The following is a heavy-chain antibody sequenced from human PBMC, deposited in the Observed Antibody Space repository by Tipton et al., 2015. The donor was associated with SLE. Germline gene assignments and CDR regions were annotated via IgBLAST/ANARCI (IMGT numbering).Heavy chain of an antibody. D-gene: IGHD3-3*01. CDR1: GFTFSDYY. CDR2: ISSSSSYT. CDR3: ARGVSDDFWSGPDYYYGMDV. V-gene: IGHV3-11*06. J-gene: IGHJ6*02. Sequence: SLRLSCAASGFTFSDYYMSWIRQAPGKGLEWVSYISSSSSYTNYADSVKGRFTISRDNAKNSLYLQMNSLRAEDTAVYYCARGVSDDFWSGPDYYYGMDVWGQGTTVTVSS.